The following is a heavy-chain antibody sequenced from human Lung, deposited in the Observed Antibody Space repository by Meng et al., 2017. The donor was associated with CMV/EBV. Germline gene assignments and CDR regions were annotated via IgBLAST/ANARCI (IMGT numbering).Heavy chain of an antibody. J-gene: IGHJ4*02. D-gene: IGHD6-19*01. V-gene: IGHV3-74*03. CDR2: INSDGSNT. CDR3: ARKKAGTRHFDY. CDR1: GFTLSNYR. Sequence: GGSXRLXCAATGFTLSNYRMHWVRQPPGKGLVWVSRINSDGSNTTYADFEEGRFTISRDNTKNTLYVQMNSLTVEDTAVYYCARKKAGTRHFDYWGQGTLVTVSS.